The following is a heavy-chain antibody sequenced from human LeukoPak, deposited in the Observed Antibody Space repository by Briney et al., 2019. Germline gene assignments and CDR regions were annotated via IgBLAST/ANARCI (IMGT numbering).Heavy chain of an antibody. Sequence: GGSLRLSCAASRFTFDDYGMSWVRQAPGKGLEWVSAISGSGGSTYYADSVKGRFTISRDNSKNTLYLQMNSLRAEDTAVYYCAKVSGPRGTWFDPWGQGTLVTVSS. D-gene: IGHD1-1*01. CDR2: ISGSGGST. J-gene: IGHJ5*02. V-gene: IGHV3-23*01. CDR3: AKVSGPRGTWFDP. CDR1: RFTFDDYG.